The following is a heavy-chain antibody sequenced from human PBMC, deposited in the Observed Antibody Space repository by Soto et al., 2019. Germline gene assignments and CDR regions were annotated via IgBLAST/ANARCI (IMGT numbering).Heavy chain of an antibody. CDR1: GGTFSSYA. D-gene: IGHD3-10*01. CDR3: ARGRPPPDYDYYYGMDV. CDR2: IIPIFGTA. J-gene: IGHJ6*02. V-gene: IGHV1-69*13. Sequence: ASVKVSCKASGGTFSSYAISWVRQAPGQGLEWMGGIIPIFGTANYAQKFQGRVTITADESTSTAYMELSSLRSEDTAVYYCARGRPPPDYDYYYGMDVWGQGTTVTVSS.